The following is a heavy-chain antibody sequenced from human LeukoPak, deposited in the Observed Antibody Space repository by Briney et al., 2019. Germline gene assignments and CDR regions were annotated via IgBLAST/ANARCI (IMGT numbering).Heavy chain of an antibody. CDR3: ARDRGGDAFDI. J-gene: IGHJ3*02. D-gene: IGHD3-10*01. CDR1: GYTFTAYY. Sequence: ASVKVSCKASGYTFTAYYMHWVRQAPGQGLEWMGWINPNSGATKYAQNFQGRVTMTRDTSISTAYMELSSLRSDDTAVYYCARDRGGDAFDIWGQGTMVTVSS. CDR2: INPNSGAT. V-gene: IGHV1-2*02.